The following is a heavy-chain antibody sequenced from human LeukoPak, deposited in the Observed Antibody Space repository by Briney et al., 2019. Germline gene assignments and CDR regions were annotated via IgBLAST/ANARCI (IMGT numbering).Heavy chain of an antibody. D-gene: IGHD2-21*02. CDR2: IWYDGSNK. Sequence: GRSLRLSCAASGFTFSSYGMHWVRQAPGKGLEWVAAIWYDGSNKYYADSVKGRFTISRDNSKNTLYLQMNSLRAEDTAVYYCAREKTSSVVVVTAISPWGQGTLVTVSS. CDR1: GFTFSSYG. J-gene: IGHJ5*02. V-gene: IGHV3-33*01. CDR3: AREKTSSVVVVTAISP.